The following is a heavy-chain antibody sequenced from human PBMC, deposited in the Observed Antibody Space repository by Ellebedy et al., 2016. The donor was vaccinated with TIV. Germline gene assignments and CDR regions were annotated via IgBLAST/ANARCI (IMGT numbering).Heavy chain of an antibody. J-gene: IGHJ3*02. V-gene: IGHV3-53*01. CDR2: IYSGGST. CDR3: ARWAMIVVNDAFDI. D-gene: IGHD3-22*01. Sequence: GESLKISCAASGFTFSSYWMSWVRQAPGKGLEWVSVIYSGGSTYYADSVKGRFTISRDNSKNTLYLQMNSLRAEDTAVYYCARWAMIVVNDAFDIWGQGTMVTVSS. CDR1: GFTFSSYW.